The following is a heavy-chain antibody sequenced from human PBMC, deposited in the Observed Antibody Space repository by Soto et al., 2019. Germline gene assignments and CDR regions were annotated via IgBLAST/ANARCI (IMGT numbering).Heavy chain of an antibody. CDR1: GFTFGDHA. CDR2: IRTKAYGGTT. V-gene: IGHV3-49*03. CDR3: TSDGLTQVYF. J-gene: IGHJ4*02. Sequence: PGGSLRLSCTASGFTFGDHAVSWFRQAPGKGLEWVSFIRTKAYGGTTEYAASVKGRFTISRDDSKSMAYLQMNSLKTEDTAVFYCTSDGLTQVYFWGQGTLVPVSA.